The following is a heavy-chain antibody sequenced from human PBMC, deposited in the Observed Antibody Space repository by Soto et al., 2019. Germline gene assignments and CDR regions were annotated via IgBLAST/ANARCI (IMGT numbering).Heavy chain of an antibody. J-gene: IGHJ6*02. V-gene: IGHV4-4*02. Sequence: PXETLSLPCAVSGGSISSSHWWSWVRQPPGNGLEWIGEIYHSGSTNYNPSLKSRVTISVDKSKNQFSLKLSSVTAADTAVYYCARAPMYYDILTGYSKDYYYYGMEVWGQGTTVTVS. CDR1: GGSISSSHW. CDR2: IYHSGST. D-gene: IGHD3-9*01. CDR3: ARAPMYYDILTGYSKDYYYYGMEV.